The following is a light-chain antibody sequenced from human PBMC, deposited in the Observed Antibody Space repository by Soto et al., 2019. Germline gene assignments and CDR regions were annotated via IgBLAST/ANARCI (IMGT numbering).Light chain of an antibody. Sequence: DIQMTQSPSTLSASIGDRATITRLASQSISDRLAWYQQKPGKAPKLLMYKASTLESGVPSRFSGSGSGTEFTLTISSLHPDDFATYYCQHYKTYSPWTVGHGTKVEIK. CDR2: KAS. J-gene: IGKJ1*01. CDR1: QSISDR. CDR3: QHYKTYSPWT. V-gene: IGKV1-5*03.